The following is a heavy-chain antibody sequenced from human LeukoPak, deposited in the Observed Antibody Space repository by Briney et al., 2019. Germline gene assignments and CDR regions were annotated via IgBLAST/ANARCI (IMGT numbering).Heavy chain of an antibody. J-gene: IGHJ4*02. D-gene: IGHD6-13*01. V-gene: IGHV6-1*01. Sequence: SQTLSLTCAISGDSVSSNSVAWNWIRQPPSRGLEWLGRTYYRSKWSNEYAISVKSRITINSDTSKNQFSLQLNSVTLEDTAVYYCARGNAAMGFDYWGQGTLVTVSS. CDR3: ARGNAAMGFDY. CDR2: TYYRSKWSN. CDR1: GDSVSSNSVA.